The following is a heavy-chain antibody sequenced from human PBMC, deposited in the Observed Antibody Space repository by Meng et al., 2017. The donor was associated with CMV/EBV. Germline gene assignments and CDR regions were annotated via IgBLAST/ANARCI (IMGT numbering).Heavy chain of an antibody. CDR1: GGSTRSGDYY. Sequence: VHLHGSGLGLMDPSQTLSLTGTVSGGSTRSGDYYWSWIRQTPGKGLEWIGYIYYSGSTDDNPSLKSRVTISVDTSKDKFSLKLSSVTAADTAVYYWARVTSRVAGAFDYWGQGTLVTVSS. V-gene: IGHV4-30-4*08. J-gene: IGHJ4*02. CDR2: IYYSGST. D-gene: IGHD1-14*01. CDR3: ARVTSRVAGAFDY.